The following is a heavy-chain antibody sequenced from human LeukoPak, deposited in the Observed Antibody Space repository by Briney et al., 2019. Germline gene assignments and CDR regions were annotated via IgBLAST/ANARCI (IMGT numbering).Heavy chain of an antibody. CDR1: GYTFTGYY. D-gene: IGHD2-15*01. Sequence: ASVKVSCKAPGYTFTGYYMHWVRQAPGQGLEWMGWINPNSGGTNYAQKFQGRVTMTRDTSISTAYMELSRLRSDDTAVYYCASVVAATLSWFDPWGQGTLVTVSS. J-gene: IGHJ5*02. CDR2: INPNSGGT. CDR3: ASVVAATLSWFDP. V-gene: IGHV1-2*02.